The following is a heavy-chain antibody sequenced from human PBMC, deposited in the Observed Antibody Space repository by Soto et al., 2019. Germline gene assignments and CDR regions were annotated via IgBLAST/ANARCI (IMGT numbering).Heavy chain of an antibody. V-gene: IGHV4-38-2*02. CDR3: ARVGPWVPYYYDSSPYTFENWFDP. J-gene: IGHJ5*02. CDR1: GYSISSGYY. CDR2: IYRGGST. D-gene: IGHD3-22*01. Sequence: SETLSLTYTVSGYSISSGYYWGCLRQPPGKGLELIGIIYRGGSTYYNPSLNSRVTLSIDMTNNPVCLILSSVAAADTAVYYCARVGPWVPYYYDSSPYTFENWFDPWGQGTPVTVSS.